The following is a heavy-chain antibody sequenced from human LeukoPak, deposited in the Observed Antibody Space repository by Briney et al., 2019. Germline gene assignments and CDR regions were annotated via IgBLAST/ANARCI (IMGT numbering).Heavy chain of an antibody. Sequence: GGSLRLSCAASGFTFSDYYMSWIRQAPGKGLEWVSYISSSSSYTNYADSVKGRFTISRDNAKNSLYLQMNSLRAEDTAVYYCARGVVPAALPLYYYYGMDVWGQGTTVTVSS. CDR2: ISSSSSYT. V-gene: IGHV3-11*03. D-gene: IGHD2-2*01. J-gene: IGHJ6*02. CDR3: ARGVVPAALPLYYYYGMDV. CDR1: GFTFSDYY.